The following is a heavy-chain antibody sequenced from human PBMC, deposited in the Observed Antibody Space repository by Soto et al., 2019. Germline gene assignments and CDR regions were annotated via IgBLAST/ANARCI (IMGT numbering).Heavy chain of an antibody. J-gene: IGHJ4*02. CDR3: ARSGPGGYIDY. CDR1: GDGVSSNNSA. V-gene: IGHV6-1*01. Sequence: PSQTLSLTFVISGDGVSSNNSAWNCISQSPSRGLEWLGRTYYRSKWSNGYAVSVKSRLTIKPDTSKNRFSLQLNSVTPDDTAVYYCARSGPGGYIDYWGQGTLVTFSS. D-gene: IGHD3-16*02. CDR2: TYYRSKWSN.